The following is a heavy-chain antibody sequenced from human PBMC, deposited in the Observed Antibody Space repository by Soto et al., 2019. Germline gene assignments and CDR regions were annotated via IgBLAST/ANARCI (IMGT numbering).Heavy chain of an antibody. J-gene: IGHJ6*03. D-gene: IGHD2-15*01. Sequence: EVQLVESGGGLVQPGGSLRLSCAASGFTFSNYWMYWVRQAPGKGLEWVSRIKSDGSVSSYADSVKGRLTISRDNVKNTLYLQMDSLRAEDTALYYCARGDCVGGTCYSLAGSFYYYMDVWGKGTTVTVFS. V-gene: IGHV3-74*02. CDR3: ARGDCVGGTCYSLAGSFYYYMDV. CDR2: IKSDGSVS. CDR1: GFTFSNYW.